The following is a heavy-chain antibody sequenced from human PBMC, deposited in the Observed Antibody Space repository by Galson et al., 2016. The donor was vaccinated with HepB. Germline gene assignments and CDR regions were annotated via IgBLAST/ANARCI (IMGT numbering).Heavy chain of an antibody. CDR3: ARDRRVFGVLIIPDY. CDR1: GFTFSSYG. D-gene: IGHD3-3*01. J-gene: IGHJ4*02. CDR2: IWYDGSHE. V-gene: IGHV3-33*01. Sequence: SLRLSCAASGFTFSSYGMHWVRQVPGKGLEWVAIIWYDGSHEFYLDSVKGRFTISRDNSKNTLYLQMNSLRAEDTAVYYCARDRRVFGVLIIPDYWGQGTLVTVSS.